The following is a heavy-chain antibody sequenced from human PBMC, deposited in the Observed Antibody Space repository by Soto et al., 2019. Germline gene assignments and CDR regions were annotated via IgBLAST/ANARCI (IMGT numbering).Heavy chain of an antibody. Sequence: EVQLLESGGGLVQPGGSLRLSCAASGFTFSSYAMSWVRQAPGKGLEWVAAISGSGGSTYYADSVKGRFTISRDNTKNTLYLQMNSLRAEDTDVYYCAYSSTPFDYWGQGTLVTVSS. CDR2: ISGSGGST. J-gene: IGHJ4*02. D-gene: IGHD6-13*01. V-gene: IGHV3-23*01. CDR1: GFTFSSYA. CDR3: AYSSTPFDY.